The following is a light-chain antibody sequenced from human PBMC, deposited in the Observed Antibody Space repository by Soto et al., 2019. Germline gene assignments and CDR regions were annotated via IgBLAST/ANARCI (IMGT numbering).Light chain of an antibody. CDR3: KQRTNWIT. CDR1: QGISSY. J-gene: IGKJ4*01. V-gene: IGKV1-9*01. CDR2: AAS. Sequence: IQLTQSPSSLSASVGDTVTITCWASQGISSYLAWYQQKPGKAPKLLIYAASTLQSGVPSSFSGSGSGTDSTLTIRSLEPEDFAVYYCKQRTNWITCGGGTKVDIK.